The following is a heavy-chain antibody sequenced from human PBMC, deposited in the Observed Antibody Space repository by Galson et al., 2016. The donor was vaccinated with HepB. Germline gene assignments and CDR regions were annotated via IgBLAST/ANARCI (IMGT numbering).Heavy chain of an antibody. J-gene: IGHJ6*02. CDR1: GFIFGDYY. D-gene: IGHD3-3*01. CDR2: MDISGRFS. Sequence: SLRLSCAVSGFIFGDYYMTWIRQAPGKGLEWLSFMDISGRFSYYSDSVKGRFTISRDNAKSSLYLQMNSLRAEDTAVYYCARSGTTIFDYYGMDVWGQGTTVTVSS. V-gene: IGHV3-11*01. CDR3: ARSGTTIFDYYGMDV.